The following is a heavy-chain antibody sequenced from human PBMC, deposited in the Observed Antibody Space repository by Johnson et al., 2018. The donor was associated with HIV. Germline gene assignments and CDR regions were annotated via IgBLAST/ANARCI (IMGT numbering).Heavy chain of an antibody. CDR2: ISYDASNK. CDR3: ASLINYNFWSGYSVSDAFDI. J-gene: IGHJ3*02. CDR1: GFTVSSFT. V-gene: IGHV3-30-3*01. D-gene: IGHD3-3*01. Sequence: QVQLVESGGGLVQPGGSLRLSCAASGFTVSSFTMHWVRQAPGKGLEWVAVISYDASNKYYADSLKGRFTISRDNSKNTLYLQMNSLRAEDTAVYYCASLINYNFWSGYSVSDAFDIWGQGTMVTVSS.